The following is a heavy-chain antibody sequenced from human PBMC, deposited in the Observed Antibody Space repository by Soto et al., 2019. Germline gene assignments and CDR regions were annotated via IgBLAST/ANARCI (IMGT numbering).Heavy chain of an antibody. Sequence: QVHLVQSGAEVKKPGSSVKVSCKASGGTFSSYAISWVRQSPGQGLEWMGGIIPIFGTANYAQKFQGRVTISADESTSTAYMAMSSLRSEDTAVYYCAGLSWYWLDPWGQGTLVTVTS. CDR2: IIPIFGTA. CDR3: AGLSWYWLDP. J-gene: IGHJ5*02. V-gene: IGHV1-69*01. CDR1: GGTFSSYA.